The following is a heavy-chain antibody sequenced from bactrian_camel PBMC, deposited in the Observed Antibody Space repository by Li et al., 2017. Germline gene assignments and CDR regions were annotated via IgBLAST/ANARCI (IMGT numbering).Heavy chain of an antibody. J-gene: IGHJ4*01. V-gene: IGHV3S54*01. CDR2: IYIGDGTT. D-gene: IGHD5*01. Sequence: HVQLVESGGGSVQAGGSLRLSCIASTSSGSYLGWFRQAPGKEREGVASIYIGDGTTHYADLVKGRFTISQDDRKRTLYLQMDHQKPEDTAMHYCAADSRWWASVRDAAFAYWGQGTQVTVS. CDR3: AADSRWWASVRDAAFAY. CDR1: TSSGSYL.